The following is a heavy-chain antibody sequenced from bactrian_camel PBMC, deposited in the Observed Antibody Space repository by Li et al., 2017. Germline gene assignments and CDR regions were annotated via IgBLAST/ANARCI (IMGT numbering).Heavy chain of an antibody. CDR1: GFTFSSYY. V-gene: IGHV3S5*01. D-gene: IGHD1*01. CDR2: IYSDGTPT. J-gene: IGHJ4*01. CDR3: TTVVAGQGYASKY. Sequence: HVQLVESGGGLVQPGGSLILSCAASGFTFSSYYMSWVRQAPGKGLEWVSNIYSDGTPTWYADSVKGRFTISRDNAKNTVYLQTNSLKSEDTALYYCTTVVAGQGYASKYWGQGTQVTVS.